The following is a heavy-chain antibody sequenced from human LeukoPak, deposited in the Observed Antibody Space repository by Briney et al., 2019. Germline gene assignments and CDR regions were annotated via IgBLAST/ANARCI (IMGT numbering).Heavy chain of an antibody. D-gene: IGHD3-9*01. V-gene: IGHV1-69*06. Sequence: ASVKVSCKASGGTFSSYAISWVRQAPGQGLEWMGGLIPIFGTANYAQKFQGRVTITADKSTSTAYMELSSLRSEDTAVYYCARDSSDYDILTGYPRFDYWGQGTLVTVSS. CDR3: ARDSSDYDILTGYPRFDY. CDR1: GGTFSSYA. J-gene: IGHJ4*02. CDR2: LIPIFGTA.